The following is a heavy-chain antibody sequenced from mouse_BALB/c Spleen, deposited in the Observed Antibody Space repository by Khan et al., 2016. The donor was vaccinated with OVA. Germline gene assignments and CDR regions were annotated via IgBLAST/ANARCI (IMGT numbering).Heavy chain of an antibody. CDR1: GFTIKNYN. CDR2: IDPASGDI. D-gene: IGHD1-1*01. CDR3: AYLDYYAIDY. Sequence: VQLKESGAELVTPGASVKLSCTASGFTIKNYNMHWVKQRPEQGLEWIGRIDPASGDINYEPKFQDKATITADTSSNTAYLQVNSLTSEDTAVYYCAYLDYYAIDYWGQGTLVSVSA. V-gene: IGHV14-3*02. J-gene: IGHJ3*01.